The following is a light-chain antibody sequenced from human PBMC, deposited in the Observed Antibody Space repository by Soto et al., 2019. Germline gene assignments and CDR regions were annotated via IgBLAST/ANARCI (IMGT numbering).Light chain of an antibody. V-gene: IGKV3-20*01. CDR3: QQYGSSGT. CDR2: GAS. J-gene: IGKJ1*01. Sequence: EIVLTQSPGTLSLSPGEIATLSFRASQSVSNNYLAWYQQKPGQAPRLLIYGASNRATGIPDRFSGSGSGTDFTLTISRLEPEDFAVYYCQQYGSSGTFGQETKVDIK. CDR1: QSVSNNY.